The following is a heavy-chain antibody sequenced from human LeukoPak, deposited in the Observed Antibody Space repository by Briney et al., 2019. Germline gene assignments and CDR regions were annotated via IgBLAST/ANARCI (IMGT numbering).Heavy chain of an antibody. J-gene: IGHJ4*02. CDR1: GGSIINSNW. CDR2: IDHSGST. V-gene: IGHV4-4*02. D-gene: IGHD4-17*01. Sequence: SGTLSLTCAVSGGSIINSNWWSWVRQPPGKGLEWIGEIDHSGSTSYNPSLKSRVTMSVDRSQNQFSLRLSTVTAADTAVYYCARLDYGDYYFDSWGQGTLVTVSS. CDR3: ARLDYGDYYFDS.